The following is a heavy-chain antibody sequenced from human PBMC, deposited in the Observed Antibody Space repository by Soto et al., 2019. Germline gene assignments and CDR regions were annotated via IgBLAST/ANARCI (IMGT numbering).Heavy chain of an antibody. V-gene: IGHV5-10-1*01. Sequence: GESLKISCKGSGYSFTSYWISWVRQMPGKGLEWMGRIDPSDSYTNYSPSFQGHVTISADKSISTAYLQWSSLKASDTAMYYCAAVYDILTGRVYGMDVWGQGTTVTVSS. CDR1: GYSFTSYW. CDR2: IDPSDSYT. J-gene: IGHJ6*02. CDR3: AAVYDILTGRVYGMDV. D-gene: IGHD3-9*01.